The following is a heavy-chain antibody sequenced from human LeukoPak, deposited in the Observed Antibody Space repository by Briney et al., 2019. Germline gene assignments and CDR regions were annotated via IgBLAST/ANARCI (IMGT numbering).Heavy chain of an antibody. J-gene: IGHJ3*02. D-gene: IGHD1-26*01. CDR1: GYTFTIYG. CDR2: ISAYNGNT. Sequence: ASVKVSCKASGYTFTIYGISWVRQAPGQGLEWMGWISAYNGNTNYAQKLQGRVTMTTDTSTSTAYMELRSLRSDDTAVYYCARGPRIVGATRAFDIWGQGTMVTVSS. CDR3: ARGPRIVGATRAFDI. V-gene: IGHV1-18*01.